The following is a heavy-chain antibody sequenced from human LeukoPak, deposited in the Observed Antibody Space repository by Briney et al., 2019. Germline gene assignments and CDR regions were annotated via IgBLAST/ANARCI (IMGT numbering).Heavy chain of an antibody. V-gene: IGHV3-21*01. CDR2: ISSSSYI. CDR3: ARESNWGYYFDF. D-gene: IGHD7-27*01. CDR1: GFTFSSYS. Sequence: PGGSLRLSCAASGFTFSSYSMNWVRQAPGEGLEWVSSISSSSYIYYADSVKGRFTISRDNAKNSLYLQMNSLRAGDTAVHYCARESNWGYYFDFWGQGTLVTVSS. J-gene: IGHJ4*02.